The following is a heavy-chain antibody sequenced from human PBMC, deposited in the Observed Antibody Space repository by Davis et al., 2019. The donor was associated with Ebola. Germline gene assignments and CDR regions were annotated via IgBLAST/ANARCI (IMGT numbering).Heavy chain of an antibody. CDR3: ARTPQKRLYSEDY. D-gene: IGHD4-11*01. V-gene: IGHV3-48*04. CDR2: ISSSGSTI. Sequence: GGSLRLSCAASGFTFSSYSMNWVRQAPGKGLEWVSYISSSGSTIYYADSVKGRFTISRDNAKNSLYLQMNSLRAEDTAVYYCARTPQKRLYSEDYWGQGTLVTVSS. J-gene: IGHJ4*02. CDR1: GFTFSSYS.